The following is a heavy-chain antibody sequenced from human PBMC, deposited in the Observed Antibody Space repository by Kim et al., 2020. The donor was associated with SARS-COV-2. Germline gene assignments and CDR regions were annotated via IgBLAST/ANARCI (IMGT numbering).Heavy chain of an antibody. V-gene: IGHV3-7*01. CDR3: ATSATTVNGGY. CDR2: K. D-gene: IGHD4-17*01. Sequence: KHYVDSVKGRFTISQDNAKNSLYLQMDSLRAEDTAVYYCATSATTVNGGYWGQGTLVTVSS. J-gene: IGHJ4*02.